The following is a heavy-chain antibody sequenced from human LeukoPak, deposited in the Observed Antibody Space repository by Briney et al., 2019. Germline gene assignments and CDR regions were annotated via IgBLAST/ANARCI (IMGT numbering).Heavy chain of an antibody. V-gene: IGHV3-7*01. CDR2: IKQDGSEK. CDR3: ARIRQRGTKYYFDY. Sequence: PGGSLRLSCTGFGFTFGGYAVSWVRQAPGKGLERVANIKQDGSEKYYVDSVRGRFTISRDNAKNSLYLQMSSLRAEDTAVYYCARIRQRGTKYYFDYWGQGTLVTVSS. D-gene: IGHD1-7*01. CDR1: GFTFGGYA. J-gene: IGHJ4*02.